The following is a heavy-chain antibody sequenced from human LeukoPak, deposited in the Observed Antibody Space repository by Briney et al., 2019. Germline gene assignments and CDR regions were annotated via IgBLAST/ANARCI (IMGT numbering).Heavy chain of an antibody. Sequence: SETLSLICTVSGGSISTYFWSWIRLPAGKGLEWIGHIYTTGSTNYNPSLKSRVTISVDTSTNQFSLKLTSVTAADTAVYYCARDRRGGGSGPYLNWFDLWGQGILVTVSS. CDR1: GGSISTYF. J-gene: IGHJ5*02. D-gene: IGHD6-19*01. CDR2: IYTTGST. CDR3: ARDRRGGGSGPYLNWFDL. V-gene: IGHV4-4*07.